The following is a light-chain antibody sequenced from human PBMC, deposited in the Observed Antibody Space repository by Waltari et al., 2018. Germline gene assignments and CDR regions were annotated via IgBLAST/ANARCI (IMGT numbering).Light chain of an antibody. CDR2: QDT. CDR1: KLGDKY. Sequence: SYELTQPPSVSVSPGQTASITCSGDKLGDKYACWYQQKPGQSPILVIYQDTKRPSGIPERFSGSNSGNTATLTISGTQAMDEADYDCQAWDSSIVVFGGGTKLTVV. J-gene: IGLJ2*01. CDR3: QAWDSSIVV. V-gene: IGLV3-1*01.